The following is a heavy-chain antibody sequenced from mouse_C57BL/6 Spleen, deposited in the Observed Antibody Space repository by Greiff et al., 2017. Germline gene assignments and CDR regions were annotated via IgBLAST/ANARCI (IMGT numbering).Heavy chain of an antibody. CDR1: GFTFSDYG. V-gene: IGHV5-17*01. Sequence: EVKVVESGGGLVKPGGSLKLSCAASGFTFSDYGMHWVRQAPEKGLEWVAYISSGSSTIYYAETVKGRFTISRDNAKNTLFLQRTSLRSEDTAMYYCARSSSGYVGFAYWGQGTLVTVSA. J-gene: IGHJ3*01. CDR3: ARSSSGYVGFAY. CDR2: ISSGSSTI. D-gene: IGHD3-2*02.